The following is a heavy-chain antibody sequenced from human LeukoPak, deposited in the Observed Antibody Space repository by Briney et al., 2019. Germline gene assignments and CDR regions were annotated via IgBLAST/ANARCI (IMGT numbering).Heavy chain of an antibody. CDR2: IGTYGGDT. CDR3: ARDLWNFYDDSGFNRDFDS. CDR1: TSR. D-gene: IGHD3-22*01. V-gene: IGHV1-18*01. Sequence: ASVKVSCKATSRISWVRQAPGKGLEWMGWIGTYGGDTYYAQKFQGRITVTTDTSTSTVYMELRNLRSDDTAVCYCARDLWNFYDDSGFNRDFDSWGQGTLVTVSS. J-gene: IGHJ5*01.